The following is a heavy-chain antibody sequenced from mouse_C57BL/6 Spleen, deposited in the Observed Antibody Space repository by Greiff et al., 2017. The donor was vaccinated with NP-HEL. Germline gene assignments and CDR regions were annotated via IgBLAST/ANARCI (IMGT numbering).Heavy chain of an antibody. Sequence: QVQLKESGPGLVQPSQSLSITCTVSGFSLTSYGVHWVRQPPGKGLEWLGVIWSGGSTDYNAAFISRLSISKDNSKSQVFFKMNSLQADDTAIYYCAKGDYYGSNYFDYWGQGTTLTVSS. CDR1: GFSLTSYG. CDR3: AKGDYYGSNYFDY. J-gene: IGHJ2*01. D-gene: IGHD1-1*01. CDR2: IWSGGST. V-gene: IGHV2-4*01.